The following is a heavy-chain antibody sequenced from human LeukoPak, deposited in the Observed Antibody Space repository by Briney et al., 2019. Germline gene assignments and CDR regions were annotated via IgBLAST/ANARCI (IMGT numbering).Heavy chain of an antibody. D-gene: IGHD3-22*01. CDR3: ARQDSSGYDDAFDI. V-gene: IGHV4-4*07. CDR2: IYTSGST. Sequence: SETLSLTCTVPGGSISSYYWSWIRQPAGKGLEWIGRIYTSGSTNYNPSLKSRVTMSVDTSKNQFSLKLSSVTAADTAVYYCARQDSSGYDDAFDIWGQGTMVTVSS. J-gene: IGHJ3*02. CDR1: GGSISSYY.